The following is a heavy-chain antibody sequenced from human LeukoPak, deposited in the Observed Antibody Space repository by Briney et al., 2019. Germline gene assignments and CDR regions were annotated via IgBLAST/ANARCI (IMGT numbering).Heavy chain of an antibody. CDR2: ISGSGGAT. J-gene: IGHJ4*02. D-gene: IGHD3-10*01. V-gene: IGHV3-23*01. CDR1: GFTFNTYG. CDR3: ARGGVDYYGSGTYYLMYYFDY. Sequence: GGSLRLSCAASGFTFNTYGMSWVRQAPGKGLEWVSGISGSGGATYYADSVKGRFTISRDDPHNALYLQMNSLRAEDTAVYFCARGGVDYYGSGTYYLMYYFDYWGQGALVTVSS.